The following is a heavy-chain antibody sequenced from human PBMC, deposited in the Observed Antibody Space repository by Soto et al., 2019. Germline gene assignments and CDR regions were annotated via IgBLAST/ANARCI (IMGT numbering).Heavy chain of an antibody. J-gene: IGHJ4*02. CDR3: ATITIFGVVPNYFDY. D-gene: IGHD3-3*01. Sequence: SETLSLTCAVSGGSISSSRYYWGWIRQPPGKGLEWIGSFYYSESTYYNPSLKSRVTISVDTSKNQFSLKLSSVTAADTAVYYCATITIFGVVPNYFDYWGQGTLVTVS. V-gene: IGHV4-39*01. CDR2: FYYSEST. CDR1: GGSISSSRYY.